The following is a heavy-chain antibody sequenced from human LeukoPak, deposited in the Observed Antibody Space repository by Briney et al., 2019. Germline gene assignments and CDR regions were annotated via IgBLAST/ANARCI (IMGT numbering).Heavy chain of an antibody. V-gene: IGHV3-23*01. CDR2: ISGSGGST. D-gene: IGHD2-2*01. CDR1: GLTFSSYA. Sequence: GGSLRLSCAASGLTFSSYAMSWVRQAPGKGLQWVSAISGSGGSTYYADSVKGRFTISRDNSKNTLYLQMNSLRAEDTAVYYCAKDPDIVVVPAALDYWGQGTQVTVSS. CDR3: AKDPDIVVVPAALDY. J-gene: IGHJ4*02.